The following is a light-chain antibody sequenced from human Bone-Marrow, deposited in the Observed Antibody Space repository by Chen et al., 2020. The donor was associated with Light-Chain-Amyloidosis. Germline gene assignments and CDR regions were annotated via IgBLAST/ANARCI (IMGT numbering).Light chain of an antibody. J-gene: IGKJ2*01. V-gene: IGKV2-30*02. CDR3: MQGSHWLHT. CDR2: KVS. CDR1: QSLVHSDGNIY. Sequence: DVVMTQSPLSLPVTLGQPAAISCRSSQSLVHSDGNIYLNWLQQRPGQSPRRLIYKVSNRYSGIPDRFSGSGSDTDFTMRISRVEAEDVASYYCMQGSHWLHTFGQGTKIEIK.